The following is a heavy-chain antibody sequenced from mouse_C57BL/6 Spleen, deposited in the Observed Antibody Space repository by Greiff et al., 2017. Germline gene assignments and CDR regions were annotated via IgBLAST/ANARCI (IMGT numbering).Heavy chain of an antibody. CDR3: ARWDYCSI. J-gene: IGHJ3*01. CDR1: GYAFSSSW. D-gene: IGHD1-1*01. Sequence: QVQLKESGPELVKPGASVKISCKASGYAFSSSWLNWVKQRPGKGLEWIGRIYPGDGDTNYNGKFKGKATLTADKSSSTAYMQLSSLTSEDSAVXFCARWDYCSIWGQGTLVTVSA. CDR2: IYPGDGDT. V-gene: IGHV1-82*01.